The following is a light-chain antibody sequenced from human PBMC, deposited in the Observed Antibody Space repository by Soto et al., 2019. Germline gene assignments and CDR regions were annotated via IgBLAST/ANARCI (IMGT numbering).Light chain of an antibody. J-gene: IGKJ1*01. V-gene: IGKV2-30*01. CDR1: QSLVYSDGNTY. CDR3: MQGTHWPP. Sequence: DVVMTQSPLSLPVTLGQPASISCRSSQSLVYSDGNTYLNWFQQRPGQSPRRLIYKVSNRDSGVPDRFSGSGSGTDFTLKISRVEAEDVGGYYCMQGTHWPPVGQGTKVEIK. CDR2: KVS.